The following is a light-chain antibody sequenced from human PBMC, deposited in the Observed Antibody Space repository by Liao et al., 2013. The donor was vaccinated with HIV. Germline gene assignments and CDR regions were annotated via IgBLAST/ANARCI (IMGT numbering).Light chain of an antibody. Sequence: SYELTQPPSVSVSPGQTASITCSGDNLGDTVASWYQQKPGQSPVLVIYQDSKRPSGIPERFSGSNSGNTATLTISGTQAMDEADYYCQAWDNSKGVFGTGTKVTVL. CDR3: QAWDNSKGV. CDR2: QDS. CDR1: NLGDTV. V-gene: IGLV3-1*01. J-gene: IGLJ1*01.